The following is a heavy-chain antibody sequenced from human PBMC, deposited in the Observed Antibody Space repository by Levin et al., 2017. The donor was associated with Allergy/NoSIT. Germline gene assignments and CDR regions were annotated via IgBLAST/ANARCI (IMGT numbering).Heavy chain of an antibody. V-gene: IGHV3-23*01. CDR1: GFTFSSYA. D-gene: IGHD6-19*01. J-gene: IGHJ5*02. Sequence: GESLKISCAASGFTFSSYAMSWVRQAPGKGLEWVSAISGSGGSTYYADSVKGRFTISRDNSKNTLYLQMNSLRAEDTAVYYCAKALYSSGWPPFDPWGQGTLVTVSS. CDR2: ISGSGGST. CDR3: AKALYSSGWPPFDP.